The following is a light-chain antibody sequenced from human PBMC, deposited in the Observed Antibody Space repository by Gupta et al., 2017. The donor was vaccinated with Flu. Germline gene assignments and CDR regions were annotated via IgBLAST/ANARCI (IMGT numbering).Light chain of an antibody. J-gene: IGKJ4*01. CDR1: QSVSIY. CDR2: DAS. V-gene: IGKV3-11*01. CDR3: QQRYNWPPLT. Sequence: ATLSLVPGERAALSCRASQSVSIYLAWYQQKPGQAPRLLIYDASNRAAGIPARFSGSGSGTDFTLTISSREPEDFAVYYCQQRYNWPPLTFGGGTKVEIK.